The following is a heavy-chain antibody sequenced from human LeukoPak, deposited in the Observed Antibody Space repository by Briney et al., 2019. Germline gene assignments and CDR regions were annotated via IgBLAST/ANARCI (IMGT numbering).Heavy chain of an antibody. CDR2: IGGTGVRT. Sequence: GGSLRLSCAASGFTFSSYGMHWVRQAPGKGLEWVSTIGGTGVRTYYADSVKGRFTISRDNSKNTLYLQINSLRAEGTAVYFCAKDRLGGPYFFHYWGQGTLVTVSS. V-gene: IGHV3-23*01. D-gene: IGHD3-16*01. CDR1: GFTFSSYG. J-gene: IGHJ4*02. CDR3: AKDRLGGPYFFHY.